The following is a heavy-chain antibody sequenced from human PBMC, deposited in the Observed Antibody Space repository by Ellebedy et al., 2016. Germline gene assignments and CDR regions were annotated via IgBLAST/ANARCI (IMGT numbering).Heavy chain of an antibody. Sequence: GESLKISCAASGFTFTSHAMSWVRQAPGKGLEWVSGISGGDITYYADSVKGRFTISRDNSKNTLYLQMNSLRAEDTAVYYCARDPGFGSYFYYLDYWGQGTLVTVSS. D-gene: IGHD1-26*01. CDR1: GFTFTSHA. J-gene: IGHJ4*02. CDR2: ISGGDIT. CDR3: ARDPGFGSYFYYLDY. V-gene: IGHV3-23*01.